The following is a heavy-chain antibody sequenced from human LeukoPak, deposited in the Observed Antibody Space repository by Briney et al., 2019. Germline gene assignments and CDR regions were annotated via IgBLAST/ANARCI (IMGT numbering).Heavy chain of an antibody. CDR2: INPNSGGT. J-gene: IGHJ6*02. CDR1: GYTFTGYY. V-gene: IGHV1-2*02. D-gene: IGHD3-10*01. Sequence: ASVKVSCKASGYTFTGYYMHWVRQAPGQGLEWMGWINPNSGGTNYAQKFQGRVTMTRDTPISTAYMELSRLRSDDTAVYYCARDLGGSGSYAYYYYGMDVWGQGTTVTVSS. CDR3: ARDLGGSGSYAYYYYGMDV.